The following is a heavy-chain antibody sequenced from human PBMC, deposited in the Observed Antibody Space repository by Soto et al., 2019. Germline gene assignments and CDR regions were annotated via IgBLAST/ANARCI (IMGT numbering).Heavy chain of an antibody. CDR3: ASPYRSGWYDLHDY. CDR1: GFTFSSYA. J-gene: IGHJ4*02. D-gene: IGHD6-19*01. CDR2: ISYDGSNK. V-gene: IGHV3-30-3*01. Sequence: QVQLVASGGGVVQPGRTLRLSCAASGFTFSSYAMHWVRQAPGKGLEWVAVISYDGSNKYYADSVKGRFTISRDNSKNTLYLQMNSRRAEDTAVYHCASPYRSGWYDLHDYWGKCTLVAVCS.